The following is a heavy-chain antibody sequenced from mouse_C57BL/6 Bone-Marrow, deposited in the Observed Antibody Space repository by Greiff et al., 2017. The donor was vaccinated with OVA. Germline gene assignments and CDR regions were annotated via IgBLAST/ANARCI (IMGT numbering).Heavy chain of an antibody. D-gene: IGHD1-1*01. CDR3: ATHYYGSSYPLDY. CDR2: INPSSGYT. J-gene: IGHJ2*01. V-gene: IGHV1-7*01. Sequence: VKLMESGAELAKPGASVKLSCKASGYTFTSYWMHWVKQRPGQGLEWIGYINPSSGYTKYNQKFKDKATLTADKSSSTAYMQLSSLTYEDSAVYYCATHYYGSSYPLDYWGQGTTLTVSS. CDR1: GYTFTSYW.